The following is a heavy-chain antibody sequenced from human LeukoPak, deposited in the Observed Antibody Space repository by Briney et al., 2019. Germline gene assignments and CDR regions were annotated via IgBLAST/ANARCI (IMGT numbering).Heavy chain of an antibody. CDR1: GFTFSSYE. CDR2: ISSSGSTM. D-gene: IGHD3-10*01. V-gene: IGHV3-48*03. J-gene: IGHJ4*02. CDR3: ARASAMVRGIFDY. Sequence: GGSLRLSCAASGFTFSSYEMNWVRQAPGKGLEWISYISSSGSTMYYADSVRGRFSISRDNAKNSLYLQMNSLRAEDTAVYYCARASAMVRGIFDYWGQGTLVTVSS.